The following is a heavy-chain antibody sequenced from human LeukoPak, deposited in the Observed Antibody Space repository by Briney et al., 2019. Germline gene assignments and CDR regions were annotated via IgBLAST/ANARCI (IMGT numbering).Heavy chain of an antibody. Sequence: GGSLRLSCAASGITLSDFWFSWVRQAPGKGLEWVARIKAKIHGETIDYAAPVRGRFIISRDDSRNTVYLQMNSLKFEDTAMYYYTRRSTIWGRGTRVTVSS. CDR3: TRRSTI. V-gene: IGHV3-15*01. J-gene: IGHJ4*02. D-gene: IGHD5-24*01. CDR1: GITLSDFW. CDR2: IKAKIHGETI.